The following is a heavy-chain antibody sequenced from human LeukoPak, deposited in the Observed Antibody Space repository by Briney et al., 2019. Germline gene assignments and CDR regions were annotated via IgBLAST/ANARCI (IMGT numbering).Heavy chain of an antibody. Sequence: PGGSLRLSCAASGFTFSSYGMHWVRQAPGKRLEWVAVISYDGSNKYYADSVKGRFTISRDDSKNTLYLQMNSLRAEDTAVYYCAKDRPVGATSYWGQGTLVTVSS. D-gene: IGHD1-26*01. CDR2: ISYDGSNK. CDR1: GFTFSSYG. J-gene: IGHJ4*02. V-gene: IGHV3-30*18. CDR3: AKDRPVGATSY.